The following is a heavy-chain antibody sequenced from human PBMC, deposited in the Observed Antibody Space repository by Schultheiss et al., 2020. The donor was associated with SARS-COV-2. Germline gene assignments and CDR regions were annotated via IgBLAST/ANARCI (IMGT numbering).Heavy chain of an antibody. CDR2: IYYSGTT. V-gene: IGHV4-31*03. CDR3: ARGFGAGPFDI. D-gene: IGHD3-10*01. CDR1: GGSISSGGYY. J-gene: IGHJ3*02. Sequence: SETLSLTCTVSGGSISSGGYYWSWIRQHPGKGLEWIGYIYYSGTTYYNPSLKSRLTLSRDTSKNQFSLSLRSVTAADTAVYYCARGFGAGPFDIWGQGTTVTVSS.